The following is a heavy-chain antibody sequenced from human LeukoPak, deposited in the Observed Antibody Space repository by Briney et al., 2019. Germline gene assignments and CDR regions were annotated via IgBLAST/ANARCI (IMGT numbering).Heavy chain of an antibody. V-gene: IGHV3-7*01. CDR3: ARVNSYYSYMDV. CDR1: GFIFSNYL. J-gene: IGHJ6*03. Sequence: GGSLRLSCAASGFIFSNYLMNWVRQAPGKGLEWVASINQDGSEKNYVDSVKGRFTISRDNAKNSVYLQMNSLRAEDTAVYHCARVNSYYSYMDVWGKGTTVTVSS. CDR2: INQDGSEK.